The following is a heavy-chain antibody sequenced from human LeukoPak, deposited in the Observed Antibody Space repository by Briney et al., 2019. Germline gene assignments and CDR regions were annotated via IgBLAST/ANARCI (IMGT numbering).Heavy chain of an antibody. J-gene: IGHJ4*02. D-gene: IGHD6-19*01. CDR3: ARGLRGYSSGWQGYYFDY. CDR1: GASINSGTYY. Sequence: SETLSLTCTVSGASINSGTYYWSWIRQPPGKGLEWIGEINHSGSTNYNPSLKSRVTISVDTSKNQFSLKLSSVTAADTAVYYCARGLRGYSSGWQGYYFDYWGQGTLVTVSS. CDR2: INHSGST. V-gene: IGHV4-39*07.